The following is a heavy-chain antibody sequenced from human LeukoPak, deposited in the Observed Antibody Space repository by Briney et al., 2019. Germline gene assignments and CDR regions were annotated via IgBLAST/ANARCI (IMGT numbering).Heavy chain of an antibody. CDR3: ARVQMVRGVIIPVGYFDY. Sequence: PAETLSLTCAACGGSFSGYYWSWIRQPPGKGLEWIGEINHSGSTNYNPSLKSGVTISVDTSKNQFSLKLSSVTAADTAVYYCARVQMVRGVIIPVGYFDYWGQGTLVTVSS. D-gene: IGHD3-10*01. CDR1: GGSFSGYY. CDR2: INHSGST. J-gene: IGHJ4*02. V-gene: IGHV4-34*01.